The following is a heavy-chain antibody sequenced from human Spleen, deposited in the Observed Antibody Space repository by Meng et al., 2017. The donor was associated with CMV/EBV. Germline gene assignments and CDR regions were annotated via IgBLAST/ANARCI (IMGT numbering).Heavy chain of an antibody. Sequence: GGSLRLSCAASGFTFSSYAMTWVRQAPGTGLGWVSTISGSAERTYYADSVKGRFTVSRDNSKNTLYLQMNSLRAEDTALYYCGQGLDLLAWGQGTLVTVSS. J-gene: IGHJ4*02. D-gene: IGHD5-12*01. CDR1: GFTFSSYA. CDR3: GQGLDLLA. V-gene: IGHV3-23*01. CDR2: ISGSAERT.